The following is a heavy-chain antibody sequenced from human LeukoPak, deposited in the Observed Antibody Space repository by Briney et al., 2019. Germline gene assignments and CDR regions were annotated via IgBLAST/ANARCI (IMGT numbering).Heavy chain of an antibody. V-gene: IGHV4-4*02. CDR3: ARQANALTGFDP. CDR2: IYHSGST. J-gene: IGHJ5*02. D-gene: IGHD3-16*01. Sequence: PSETLSLTCVVSGGSISSSNWWSWVRQPPEKGLEWIGEIYHSGSTNYNPSLKSRVTISVDASKNQFSLKLSSVTAADTAVYYCARQANALTGFDPWGQGTLVTVSS. CDR1: GGSISSSNW.